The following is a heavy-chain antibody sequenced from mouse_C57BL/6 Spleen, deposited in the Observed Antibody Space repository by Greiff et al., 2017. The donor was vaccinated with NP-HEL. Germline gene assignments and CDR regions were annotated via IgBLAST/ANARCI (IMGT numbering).Heavy chain of an antibody. V-gene: IGHV3-6*01. J-gene: IGHJ2*01. CDR3: ARDLPFDY. Sequence: EVKLQQSGPGLVKPSQSLSLTCSVTGYSITSGYYWNWIRQFPGNKLEWMGYISYDGSNNYNPSLKNRISITRDTSKNQFFLKLNSVTTEDTATYYGARDLPFDYWGQGTTLTVSS. CDR1: GYSITSGYY. CDR2: ISYDGSN.